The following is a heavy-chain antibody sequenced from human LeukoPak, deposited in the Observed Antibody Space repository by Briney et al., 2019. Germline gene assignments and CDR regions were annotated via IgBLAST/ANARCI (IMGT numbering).Heavy chain of an antibody. CDR2: ISGSGDTT. Sequence: PGGSLRLSCAGSGFTFRSYAMSWVRQAPGKGLEWVSAISGSGDTTYYADSVKGRFTISRDSSKNTLYLQMSSLRAEDTAVYYCAKDPRWEKWNYDEKYFDSWGQGTLVTVSS. J-gene: IGHJ4*02. V-gene: IGHV3-23*01. CDR3: AKDPRWEKWNYDEKYFDS. D-gene: IGHD1-7*01. CDR1: GFTFRSYA.